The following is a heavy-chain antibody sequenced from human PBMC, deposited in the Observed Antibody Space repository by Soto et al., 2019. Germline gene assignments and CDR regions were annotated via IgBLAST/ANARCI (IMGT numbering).Heavy chain of an antibody. J-gene: IGHJ6*02. V-gene: IGHV2-5*02. CDR1: GFSLNTGGLG. CDR2: IYWDGDT. D-gene: IGHD2-21*02. Sequence: QITLKESGPTLVKPTQTLTLTCTFSGFSLNTGGLGVGWIRQPPGKALEWLALIYWDGDTRYSPSLRTRLSITNATSNNQAVLTMPNMDPADTATYYCAPSRCGGDCLRSSSPHYYYGLDVWGQGTTVTVSS. CDR3: APSRCGGDCLRSSSPHYYYGLDV.